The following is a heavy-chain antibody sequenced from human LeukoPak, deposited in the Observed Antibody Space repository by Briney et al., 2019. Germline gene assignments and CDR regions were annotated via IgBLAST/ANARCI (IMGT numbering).Heavy chain of an antibody. J-gene: IGHJ4*02. CDR3: ADTYDYVWGSYRDRSLDY. V-gene: IGHV3-23*01. Sequence: GGSLRLSCAASGFTFTTFTMNWVRQAPGKGLEWVSAINRGGGGTYYADSVKGRFTISRDNSKNTLYLQMNSLRAEDTAVYYCADTYDYVWGSYRDRSLDYWGQGTLVTVSS. CDR1: GFTFTTFT. D-gene: IGHD3-16*02. CDR2: INRGGGGT.